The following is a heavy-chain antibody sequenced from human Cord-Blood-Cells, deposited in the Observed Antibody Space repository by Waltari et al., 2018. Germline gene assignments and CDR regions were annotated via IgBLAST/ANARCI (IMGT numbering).Heavy chain of an antibody. CDR2: IYTSGST. J-gene: IGHJ2*01. CDR3: ARLSSNPGDWYFDL. CDR1: GGSISSYS. V-gene: IGHV4-4*07. Sequence: QVQLQESGPGLVKPSETLSLTCTAPGGSISSYSWSWLRQPAGKGLEWIGRIYTSGSTNYNPSLKSRVTMSVDTSKNQFSLKLSSVTAADTAVYYCARLSSNPGDWYFDLWGRGTLVTVSS.